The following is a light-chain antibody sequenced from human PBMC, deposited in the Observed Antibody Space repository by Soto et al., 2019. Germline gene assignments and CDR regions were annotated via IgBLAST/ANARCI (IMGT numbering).Light chain of an antibody. CDR2: EVS. CDR1: SSDVGGYNY. Sequence: QSALTQPPSASRSPGQSVTISCTGTSSDVGGYNYVSWYQQHPGKAPKLMIYEVSKRPSGVPDRFSGSKSGNTASLTVSGLQAEDEADYYCSSYAGSNNSVFGTGTKVTVL. J-gene: IGLJ1*01. V-gene: IGLV2-8*02. CDR3: SSYAGSNNSV.